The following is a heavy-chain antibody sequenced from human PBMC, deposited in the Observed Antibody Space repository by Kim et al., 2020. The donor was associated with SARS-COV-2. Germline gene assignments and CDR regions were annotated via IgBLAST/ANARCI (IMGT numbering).Heavy chain of an antibody. CDR1: GFTFSNYG. J-gene: IGHJ4*02. V-gene: IGHV3-30*18. CDR2: ISYETSNK. Sequence: GGSLRLSCAASGFTFSNYGMHWVRQAPGKGLEWVSFISYETSNKYYADSVKGRFTISRDNSKNTLYLQMNILRAEDTAVYYCAKASLIEAAGQYYFDYWGQGTLVTVSS. CDR3: AKASLIEAAGQYYFDY. D-gene: IGHD6-13*01.